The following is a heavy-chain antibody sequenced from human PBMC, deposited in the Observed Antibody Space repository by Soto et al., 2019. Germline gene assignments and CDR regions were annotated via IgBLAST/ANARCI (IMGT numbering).Heavy chain of an antibody. CDR1: GYTFTTYG. CDR3: ARALSMAQYYYYMDV. Sequence: GASVKVSCKASGYTFTTYGISWVRQAPGQGLEWMGWISPYNGDTHYAERFQGRLTMTTDTSATSAYMELRTLSSDDRAVYFCARALSMAQYYYYMDVWGKGTTVTV. CDR2: ISPYNGDT. J-gene: IGHJ6*03. V-gene: IGHV1-18*01.